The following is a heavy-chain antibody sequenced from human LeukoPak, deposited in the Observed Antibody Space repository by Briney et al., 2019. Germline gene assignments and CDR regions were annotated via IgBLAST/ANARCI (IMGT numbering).Heavy chain of an antibody. J-gene: IGHJ4*02. V-gene: IGHV3-74*01. CDR1: GFSFRSHW. CDR3: TTHTTTMGNFDY. D-gene: IGHD4-23*01. CDR2: INSYGSST. Sequence: GGSLRLSCAASGFSFRSHWMHWLRKAPGKGLVWFSRINSYGSSTLYVDSVKGRFTISRDNAKNTLYLQMNSLRAEDTAVYYCTTHTTTMGNFDYWGQGTLVTVSS.